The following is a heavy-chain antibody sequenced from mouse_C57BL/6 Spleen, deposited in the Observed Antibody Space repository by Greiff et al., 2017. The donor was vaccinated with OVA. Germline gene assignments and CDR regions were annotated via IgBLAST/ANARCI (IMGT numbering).Heavy chain of an antibody. V-gene: IGHV1-4*01. CDR3: ARPLYDGYYDWFAY. D-gene: IGHD2-3*01. J-gene: IGHJ3*01. Sequence: QVHVKQSGAELARPGASVKMSCKASGYTFTSYTMHWVKQRPGPGLEWIGYINPSSGYPKYNQKFKDKATLTADKSSSTAYMQLSSLTSEDSAVYYCARPLYDGYYDWFAYWGQGTLVTVSA. CDR1: GYTFTSYT. CDR2: INPSSGYP.